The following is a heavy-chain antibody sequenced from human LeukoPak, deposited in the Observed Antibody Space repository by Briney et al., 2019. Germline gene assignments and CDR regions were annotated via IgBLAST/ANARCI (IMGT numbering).Heavy chain of an antibody. V-gene: IGHV4-39*01. Sequence: SETLSLTCTVSGGSISSSSYYWGWIRQPPGKGLEWIGSIYYSGSTYYNPSLKSRVTISVDTSKNQFSLKLSSVTAADTAVYYCARRRSGAAGTPRVGYYYYYYMDVWGKGTTVTVSS. CDR3: ARRRSGAAGTPRVGYYYYYYMDV. D-gene: IGHD6-13*01. CDR2: IYYSGST. J-gene: IGHJ6*03. CDR1: GGSISSSSYY.